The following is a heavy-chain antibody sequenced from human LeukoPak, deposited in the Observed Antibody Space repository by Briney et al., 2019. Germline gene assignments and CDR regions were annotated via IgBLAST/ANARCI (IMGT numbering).Heavy chain of an antibody. J-gene: IGHJ4*02. CDR3: ARDHGTSGWYGHYFDY. V-gene: IGHV3-7*01. CDR2: IKKDGSET. CDR1: GFTFSTSW. Sequence: GGSLRLSCAASGFTFSTSWMSWVRQVPGKGLEWVANIKKDGSETYYVDSVKGRFTISRDNANNSLYLQMNSPRAEDTAVYYCARDHGTSGWYGHYFDYWGQGILVTVSS. D-gene: IGHD6-19*01.